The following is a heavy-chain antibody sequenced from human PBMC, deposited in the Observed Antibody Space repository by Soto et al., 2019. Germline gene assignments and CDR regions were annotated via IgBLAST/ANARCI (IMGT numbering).Heavy chain of an antibody. V-gene: IGHV3-15*07. Sequence: GGSLRLSCAASDFTFSNAWINWVRQAPGKGPEWVGRIKSKTHGGTTDFAAPVKGRFAISRDNAKNSLYLQMNSLRAEDTAVYYCARVTPYYYDRSGSRDAFDIWGQGTMVTVSS. D-gene: IGHD3-22*01. CDR2: IKSKTHGGTT. CDR1: DFTFSNAW. CDR3: ARVTPYYYDRSGSRDAFDI. J-gene: IGHJ3*02.